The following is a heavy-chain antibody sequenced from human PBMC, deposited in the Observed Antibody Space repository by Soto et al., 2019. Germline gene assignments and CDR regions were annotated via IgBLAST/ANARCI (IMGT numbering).Heavy chain of an antibody. CDR1: GGSFSGYY. V-gene: IGHV4-34*01. CDR3: ARVPLRWKYAFDI. D-gene: IGHD4-17*01. CDR2: INHSGST. Sequence: SETLSLTCAVYGGSFSGYYWSWIRQPPGKGLEWIGEINHSGSTNYNPSLKSRVTISVDTSKNQFSLKLSSVTAADTAVYYCARVPLRWKYAFDIWGQGTMVTV. J-gene: IGHJ3*02.